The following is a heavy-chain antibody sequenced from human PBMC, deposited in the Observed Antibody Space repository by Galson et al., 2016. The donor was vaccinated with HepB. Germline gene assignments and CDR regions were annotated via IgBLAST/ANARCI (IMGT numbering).Heavy chain of an antibody. D-gene: IGHD5-24*01. CDR3: ARDERSGYIYPSYYYHGMDV. V-gene: IGHV3-48*03. Sequence: SLRLSCAASGFTFSNYEMNWVRQAPGKGLEWISYISNSGSTIYYADSVKGRFTISRDILKNSLFLQMNSLRAEDTAVYFCARDERSGYIYPSYYYHGMDVVGQGTVVTVSS. CDR2: ISNSGSTI. J-gene: IGHJ6*02. CDR1: GFTFSNYE.